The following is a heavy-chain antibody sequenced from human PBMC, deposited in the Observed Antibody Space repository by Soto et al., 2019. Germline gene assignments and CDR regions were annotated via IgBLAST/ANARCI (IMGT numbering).Heavy chain of an antibody. CDR2: INHSGST. V-gene: IGHV4-34*01. D-gene: IGHD5-18*01. J-gene: IGHJ4*02. CDR1: GGSFSGYY. Sequence: PSETLSLTCAVYGGSFSGYYWSWIRQPPGKGLEWIGEINHSGSTNYNPSLKSRVTISVDTSKNQFSLKLSSVTAADTAVYYCARLLSYGPFDYWGQGPWSPSPQ. CDR3: ARLLSYGPFDY.